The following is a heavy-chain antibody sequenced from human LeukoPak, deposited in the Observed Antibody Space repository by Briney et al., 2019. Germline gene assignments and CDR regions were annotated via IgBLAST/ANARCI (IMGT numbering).Heavy chain of an antibody. V-gene: IGHV3-48*01. J-gene: IGHJ4*02. CDR3: ARGPNSNWSGLDF. Sequence: PGGSLRLSCAASGFSSSSYNMNWVRQAPGKGLEWVSYISSSSSTTYYADSVKGRFTISRDNAKTSLYLQVNNLRAEDTAVYYCARGPNSNWSGLDFWGQGTLLTVSS. CDR2: ISSSSSTT. D-gene: IGHD6-6*01. CDR1: GFSSSSYN.